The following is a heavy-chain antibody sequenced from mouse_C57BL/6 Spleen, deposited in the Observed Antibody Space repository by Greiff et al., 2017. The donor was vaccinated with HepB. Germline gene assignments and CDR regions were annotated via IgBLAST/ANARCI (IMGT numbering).Heavy chain of an antibody. Sequence: VRLQQSGAELVKPGASVKISCKASGYAFSSYWMNWVKQRPGKGLEWIGQIYPGDGDTNYNGKFKGKATLTADKSSSTAYMQLSSLTSEDSAVYFCARWDYGKRFDYWGQGTTLTVSS. CDR2: IYPGDGDT. D-gene: IGHD1-1*01. CDR1: GYAFSSYW. J-gene: IGHJ2*01. V-gene: IGHV1-80*01. CDR3: ARWDYGKRFDY.